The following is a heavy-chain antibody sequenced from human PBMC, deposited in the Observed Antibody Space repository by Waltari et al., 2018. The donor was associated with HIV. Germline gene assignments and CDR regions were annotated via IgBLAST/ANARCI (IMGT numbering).Heavy chain of an antibody. CDR3: ARVGVSDHDMDV. V-gene: IGHV4-30-4*01. CDR1: GASISSAGYY. J-gene: IGHJ6*02. CDR2: SYSTGSN. D-gene: IGHD3-16*01. Sequence: QVQLQESGPGLVTPSQTLSRTCTVSGASISSAGYYWSWIRQPPGKGLAWIGSSYSTGSNYYNPSLKSRGTISVDTSKNQFSLKLQAVTAADTAVYYCARVGVSDHDMDVWGQGTTVTVSS.